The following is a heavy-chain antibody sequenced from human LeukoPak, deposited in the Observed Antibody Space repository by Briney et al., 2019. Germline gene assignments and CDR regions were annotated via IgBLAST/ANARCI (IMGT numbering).Heavy chain of an antibody. V-gene: IGHV4-34*01. Sequence: SETLSLTCAVYGGSFSGYYWSRIRQPPGKGLEWIGEINHSGSTNYNPSLKSRVTISVDTSKNQFSLKLSSVTAADTAVYYCARDANYHDSDAYYDALDIWGQGTLVTVSS. CDR3: ARDANYHDSDAYYDALDI. D-gene: IGHD3-16*01. CDR1: GGSFSGYY. J-gene: IGHJ3*02. CDR2: INHSGST.